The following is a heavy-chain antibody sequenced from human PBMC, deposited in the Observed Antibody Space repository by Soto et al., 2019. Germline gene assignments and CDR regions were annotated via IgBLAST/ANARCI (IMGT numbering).Heavy chain of an antibody. V-gene: IGHV3-15*07. J-gene: IGHJ4*02. CDR3: NTGGYFLDF. Sequence: EAQLVDSGGDLVKPGGSLRLSCAGSGFTFSNAWMNWVRQAPGRGLEWVGRIKSKSDGATIDYAAPVKGRFTISRDDLKSTVYLQMNSLQSEDTAVYYCNTGGYFLDFWGQGTLVTVSS. CDR2: IKSKSDGATI. CDR1: GFTFSNAW. D-gene: IGHD1-26*01.